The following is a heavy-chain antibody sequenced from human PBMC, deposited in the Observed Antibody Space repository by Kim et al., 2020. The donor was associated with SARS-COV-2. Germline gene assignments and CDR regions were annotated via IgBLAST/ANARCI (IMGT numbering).Heavy chain of an antibody. D-gene: IGHD2-21*02. CDR1: GFTLSHYW. CDR3: ASEAVVVTASGAFDI. V-gene: IGHV3-7*03. Sequence: GGSLRLSCAASGFTLSHYWMTWVRQAPGKGLEWVAKINQDGGVKQYVDSVKGRVTISRDNAKNSLFLQMNSLRAEDTAVYYCASEAVVVTASGAFDIWGQGTMVTVSS. CDR2: INQDGGVK. J-gene: IGHJ3*02.